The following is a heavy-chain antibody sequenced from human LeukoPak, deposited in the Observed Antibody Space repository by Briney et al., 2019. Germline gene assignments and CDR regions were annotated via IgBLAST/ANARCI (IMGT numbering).Heavy chain of an antibody. CDR2: IYYSGST. CDR3: ACGITRTTYFDY. J-gene: IGHJ4*02. CDR1: GGSISSYY. D-gene: IGHD1-7*01. V-gene: IGHV4-59*01. Sequence: SETLSLTCTVSGGSISSYYWSWIRQPPGKGLEWIGYIYYSGSTNYNPSLKSRVTISVDTSKNQFSLKLSSVTAADTAVYYCACGITRTTYFDYWGQGTLVTVSS.